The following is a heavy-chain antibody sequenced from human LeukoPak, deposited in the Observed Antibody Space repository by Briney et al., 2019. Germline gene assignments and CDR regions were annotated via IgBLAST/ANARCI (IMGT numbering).Heavy chain of an antibody. D-gene: IGHD5-18*01. CDR3: ASAAPISEYTYAYDY. V-gene: IGHV3-53*01. CDR2: IYSDGST. Sequence: TGGSLRLSCAASGFTVSSHYMSWVRQAPGKGLEWVSVIYSDGSTYYADSVKGRFTISRDTSKNTLYLQMNSLRAEDTAVYYCASAAPISEYTYAYDYWGQETLVTVSS. J-gene: IGHJ4*02. CDR1: GFTVSSHY.